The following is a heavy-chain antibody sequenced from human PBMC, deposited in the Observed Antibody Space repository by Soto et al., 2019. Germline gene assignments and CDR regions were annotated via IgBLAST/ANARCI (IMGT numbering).Heavy chain of an antibody. D-gene: IGHD2-15*01. Sequence: QVQLVQSGAEVKKPGSSVKVSCKASGGTFSSYTISWVRQAPGQGLEWMGRIIPILGIANYAQKFQGRVTMTEDKSTSTAYMELSNLRSEEKAVYYCARDEVVVAATPSYYYGMDVWGQGTTVTVSS. CDR2: IIPILGIA. V-gene: IGHV1-69*08. CDR1: GGTFSSYT. J-gene: IGHJ6*01. CDR3: ARDEVVVAATPSYYYGMDV.